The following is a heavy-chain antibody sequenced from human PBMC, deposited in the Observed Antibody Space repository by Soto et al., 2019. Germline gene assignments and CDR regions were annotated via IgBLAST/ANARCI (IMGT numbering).Heavy chain of an antibody. CDR2: IIPLYGTV. Sequence: QAHLAQSGAEVKKPGSSVTVSCKASGGTFNSYGISWVRQAPGQGLDWMGVIIPLYGTVNYAQKFQGRVSITADNSTSTAYMDLNSLRSNETAVYYCARVRVIRGVIPSHFGIWGQGTQVTVSS. CDR3: ARVRVIRGVIPSHFGI. D-gene: IGHD3-10*01. J-gene: IGHJ4*02. CDR1: GGTFNSYG. V-gene: IGHV1-69*06.